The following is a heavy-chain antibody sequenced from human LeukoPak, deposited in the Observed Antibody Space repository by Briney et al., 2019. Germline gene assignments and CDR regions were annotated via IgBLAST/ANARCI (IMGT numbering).Heavy chain of an antibody. V-gene: IGHV4-39*01. CDR1: GGSISSSSYY. Sequence: PSETLSLTCTVSGGSISSSSYYWGWIRQPPGKGLEWIGSIYYNGSTYYNPPLKSRVTISVDTSKNQFSLKLSSVTAADTAVYYCARQSLGWFGDLMRYYFDYWGQGTLVTVSS. CDR3: ARQSLGWFGDLMRYYFDY. J-gene: IGHJ4*02. D-gene: IGHD3-10*01. CDR2: IYYNGST.